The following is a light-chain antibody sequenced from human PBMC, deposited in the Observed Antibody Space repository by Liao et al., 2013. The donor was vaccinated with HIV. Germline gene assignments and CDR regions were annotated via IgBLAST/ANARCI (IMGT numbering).Light chain of an antibody. CDR2: YDT. V-gene: IGLV3-21*04. CDR1: NIGSKT. Sequence: SYELTQPPSVSVAPGKTARITCGGNNIGSKTVHWYQQRPGLAPVLVIYYDTDRPSGIPDRFSGSNSGNTATLTISRVEAGDEADFYCQAWDSSSDHPHVVFGGGTKLTVL. CDR3: QAWDSSSDHPHVV. J-gene: IGLJ2*01.